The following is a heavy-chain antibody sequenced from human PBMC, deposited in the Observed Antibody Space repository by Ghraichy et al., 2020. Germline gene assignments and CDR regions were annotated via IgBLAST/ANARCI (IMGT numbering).Heavy chain of an antibody. J-gene: IGHJ5*02. CDR1: GGTFSSYA. CDR3: ARTYSGYCSGGSCYTFDP. V-gene: IGHV1-69*13. Sequence: SVKVSCKASGGTFSSYAISWVRQAPGQGLEWMGGIIPIFGTANYAQKFQGRVTITADESTSTAYMELSSLRSEDTAVYYCARTYSGYCSGGSCYTFDPWGQGTLVTVSS. D-gene: IGHD2-15*01. CDR2: IIPIFGTA.